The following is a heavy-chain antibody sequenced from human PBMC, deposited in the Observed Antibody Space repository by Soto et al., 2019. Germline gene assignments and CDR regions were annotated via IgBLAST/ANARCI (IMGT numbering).Heavy chain of an antibody. CDR3: AGAFSSGPEPNAFDI. D-gene: IGHD3-22*01. V-gene: IGHV3-21*01. Sequence: GGSLRLSCAASGFTFSSYSMNWVRQAPGKGLEWVSSISSSSSYIYYADSVKGRFTISRDNAKNSLYLQMNSLRAEDAAVYYCAGAFSSGPEPNAFDIWGQGTMVTVSS. J-gene: IGHJ3*02. CDR2: ISSSSSYI. CDR1: GFTFSSYS.